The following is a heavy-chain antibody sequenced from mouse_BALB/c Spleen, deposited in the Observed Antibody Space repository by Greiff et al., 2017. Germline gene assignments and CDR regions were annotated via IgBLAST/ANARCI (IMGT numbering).Heavy chain of an antibody. Sequence: VQLVESGAELMKPGASVKISCKATGYTFSSYWIEWVKQRPGHGLEWIGEILPGSGSTNYNEKFKGKATFTADTSSNTAYMQLSSLTSEDSAVYYCASSYYYGSSYDDYWGQGTTLTVSS. CDR1: GYTFSSYW. V-gene: IGHV1-9*01. D-gene: IGHD1-1*01. CDR3: ASSYYYGSSYDDY. CDR2: ILPGSGST. J-gene: IGHJ2*01.